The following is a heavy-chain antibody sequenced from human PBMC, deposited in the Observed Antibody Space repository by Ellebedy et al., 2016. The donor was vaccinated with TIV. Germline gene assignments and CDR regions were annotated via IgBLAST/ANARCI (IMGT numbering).Heavy chain of an antibody. CDR1: GLTLSSYA. CDR3: AKGTWIQLWLGY. V-gene: IGHV3-23*01. Sequence: GESLKISCEASGLTLSSYAMSWVRQAPGKGLEWVSTISGNGGTTYYADSVKGRFTISRDNSKNTLYLQMNSLRAEDTAVYYCAKGTWIQLWLGYWGQGTLVTVSS. CDR2: ISGNGGTT. D-gene: IGHD5-18*01. J-gene: IGHJ4*02.